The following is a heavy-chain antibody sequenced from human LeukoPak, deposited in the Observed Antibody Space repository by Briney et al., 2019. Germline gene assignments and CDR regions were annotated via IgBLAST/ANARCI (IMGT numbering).Heavy chain of an antibody. CDR2: ISAYNGNT. Sequence: ASVKVSCKASGYTFTSYRISWVRQAPGQGLEWMGGISAYNGNTNYAQKLQGRVTMTTDTSTSPAYMELRSLRSDDTAVYYCARDPGYCSGTSCYSPIPFDPWGQGTLVTVSS. J-gene: IGHJ5*02. V-gene: IGHV1-18*01. CDR1: GYTFTSYR. CDR3: ARDPGYCSGTSCYSPIPFDP. D-gene: IGHD2-2*03.